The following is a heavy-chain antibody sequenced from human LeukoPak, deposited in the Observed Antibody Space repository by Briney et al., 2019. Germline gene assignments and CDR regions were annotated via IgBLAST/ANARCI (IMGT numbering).Heavy chain of an antibody. CDR1: GGSISSSSYY. J-gene: IGHJ4*02. V-gene: IGHV3-74*01. CDR3: ARVGVGSYHFDY. Sequence: PSETLSLTCTVSGGSISSSSYYWGWIRQPPGKGLVWVSRINPDGSVTSYADSVKDRFTISRDNAKNTLYLQMNSLRVEDTAGYYCARVGVGSYHFDYWGQGTLVTVPS. CDR2: INPDGSVT. D-gene: IGHD1-26*01.